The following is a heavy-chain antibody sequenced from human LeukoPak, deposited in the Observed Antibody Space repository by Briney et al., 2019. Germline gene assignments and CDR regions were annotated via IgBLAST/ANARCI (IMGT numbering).Heavy chain of an antibody. CDR3: ARANYYDSSGYYPGD. J-gene: IGHJ4*02. Sequence: ASVKVSCKASGYTFTSYGISWVRQAPGQGLEWMGWISAYNGNTNYAQKLQGRLTMTTDTSTSTAYMELRSLSSDDTAVYYCARANYYDSSGYYPGDWGQGTLVTVPS. CDR2: ISAYNGNT. V-gene: IGHV1-18*01. D-gene: IGHD3-22*01. CDR1: GYTFTSYG.